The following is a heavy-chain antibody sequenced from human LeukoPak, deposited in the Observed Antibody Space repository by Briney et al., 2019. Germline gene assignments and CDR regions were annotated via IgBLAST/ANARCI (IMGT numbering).Heavy chain of an antibody. D-gene: IGHD1-7*01. CDR1: GASFSGHY. J-gene: IGHJ5*02. V-gene: IGHV4-59*11. CDR3: VRQPNWNYLWFDP. CDR2: IYYSGTT. Sequence: SETLSLTCTVSGASFSGHYWSWIRQPPGKGLEWIGYIYYSGTTNYNPSLKSRVTISVDTSKNQFSLKLSSVTAADTAMYYCVRQPNWNYLWFDPWGQGTLVTVSS.